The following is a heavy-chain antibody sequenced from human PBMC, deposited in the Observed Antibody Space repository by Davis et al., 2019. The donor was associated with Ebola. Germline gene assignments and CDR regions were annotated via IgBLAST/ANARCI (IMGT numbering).Heavy chain of an antibody. J-gene: IGHJ4*02. V-gene: IGHV3-74*01. CDR3: ADSWLPTSH. D-gene: IGHD6-19*01. Sequence: HTGGSLRLSSAASGFSFSTFWMHWVRQAPGKGLVWVSRISNDGSSTYYADSVKGRFTISRDNAKNTLYLQMNSLRAEDTAVYYCADSWLPTSHWGQGTLVTVSS. CDR2: ISNDGSST. CDR1: GFSFSTFW.